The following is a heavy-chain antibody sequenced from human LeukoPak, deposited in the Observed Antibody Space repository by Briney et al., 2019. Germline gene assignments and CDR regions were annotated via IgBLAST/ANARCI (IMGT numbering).Heavy chain of an antibody. CDR1: GDSVSSNSAT. V-gene: IGHV6-1*01. Sequence: SQTLSLTFAISGDSVSSNSATWNWIRQSPSRGLEWLGRTYYRSKWSTDYAMSVKSRITINPDTSKNQFSLQLNSVTPEDTAVYYCARALGVIFDYWGQGTLVTVSS. D-gene: IGHD2-8*01. J-gene: IGHJ4*02. CDR3: ARALGVIFDY. CDR2: TYYRSKWST.